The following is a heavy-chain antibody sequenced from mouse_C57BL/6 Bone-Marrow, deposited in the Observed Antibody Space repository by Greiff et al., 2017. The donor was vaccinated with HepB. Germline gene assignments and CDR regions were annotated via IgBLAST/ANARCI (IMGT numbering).Heavy chain of an antibody. D-gene: IGHD2-5*01. Sequence: QVQLQQSGPELVKPGASVKISCKASGYTFTDYYINWVKQRPGQGLEWIGWIFPGSGSTYYNEKFKGKATLTVDKSSSTAYMLLSSLTSEDSAVYFCALGSYYSNYLAWFAYWGQGTLVTVSA. J-gene: IGHJ3*01. CDR3: ALGSYYSNYLAWFAY. CDR2: IFPGSGST. CDR1: GYTFTDYY. V-gene: IGHV1-75*01.